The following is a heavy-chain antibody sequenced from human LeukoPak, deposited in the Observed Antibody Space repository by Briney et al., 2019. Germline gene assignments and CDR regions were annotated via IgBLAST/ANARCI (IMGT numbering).Heavy chain of an antibody. CDR1: GFTFSSYT. CDR2: ISSSSTYM. CDR3: AREMVAVAARSDY. J-gene: IGHJ4*02. V-gene: IGHV3-21*01. D-gene: IGHD6-19*01. Sequence: GGSLRLSCAASGFTFSSYTMNWVRQAPGRGLEWVSCISSSSTYMLYADSAKGRFTISRDNAKNSLYLQMNRLRVEDTAVYYCAREMVAVAARSDYWGQGTLVTVSS.